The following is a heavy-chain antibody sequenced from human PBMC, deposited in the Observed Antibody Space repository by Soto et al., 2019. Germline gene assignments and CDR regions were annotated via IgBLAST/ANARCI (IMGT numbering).Heavy chain of an antibody. CDR2: INHSGST. CDR3: ARLTPLYYYGSGSYYRY. D-gene: IGHD3-10*01. J-gene: IGHJ4*02. V-gene: IGHV4-34*01. Sequence: SETLSLTCAVYGGSFSGYYWSWIRQPPGKGLEWIGEINHSGSTNYNPSLKSRVTISVDTSKNQFSLKLSSVTAADTAVYYCARLTPLYYYGSGSYYRYWGQGTLVTVSS. CDR1: GGSFSGYY.